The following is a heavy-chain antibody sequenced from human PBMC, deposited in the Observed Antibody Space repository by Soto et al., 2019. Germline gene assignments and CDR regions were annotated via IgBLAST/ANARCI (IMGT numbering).Heavy chain of an antibody. J-gene: IGHJ6*02. CDR3: AKDLQSYGDYDYYCYGMDV. V-gene: IGHV3-30*18. Sequence: QVQLVESGGGXXXXGXXXXXXCXAXXXXXXXXGMHXXXXTPGKGLEWVAVISYDGTNKFYSDSVKGRFTISRDNFKNTLTLQMNSLRPDDTAVYSCAKDLQSYGDYDYYCYGMDVWGPGTRVTVSS. D-gene: IGHD4-17*01. CDR2: ISYDGTNK. CDR1: XXXXXXXG.